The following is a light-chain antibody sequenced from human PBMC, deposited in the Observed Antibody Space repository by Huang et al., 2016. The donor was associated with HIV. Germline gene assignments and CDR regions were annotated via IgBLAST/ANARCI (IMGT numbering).Light chain of an antibody. CDR1: QSVNNNF. V-gene: IGKV3-20*01. Sequence: EIVLTQSPGTLSLSPGERATLSCSARQSVNNNFLAWYQQKPGQTPRLLIDGASSRATGVPDRFSGSGSGTDFTLTISRLEPEDFAVYYCHQYGDSRGTFGQGTKVEIK. CDR2: GAS. J-gene: IGKJ1*01. CDR3: HQYGDSRGT.